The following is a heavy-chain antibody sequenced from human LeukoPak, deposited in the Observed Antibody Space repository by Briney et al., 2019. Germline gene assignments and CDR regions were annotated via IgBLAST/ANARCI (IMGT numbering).Heavy chain of an antibody. Sequence: SETLSLTCTVSGGSINIYYWSWIRQPAGKGLEWIGRIYTSGSTNYNPSLKSRVTISVDTSKNQFSLKLSSVTAADTAVYYCARGYCSGGSCYSYYYYNYMDVWGKGTTVTVSS. CDR2: IYTSGST. D-gene: IGHD2-15*01. J-gene: IGHJ6*03. V-gene: IGHV4-4*07. CDR3: ARGYCSGGSCYSYYYYNYMDV. CDR1: GGSINIYY.